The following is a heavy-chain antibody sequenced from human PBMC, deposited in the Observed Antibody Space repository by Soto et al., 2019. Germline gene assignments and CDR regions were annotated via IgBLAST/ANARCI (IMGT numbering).Heavy chain of an antibody. CDR1: GYTFTSYG. Sequence: SVKVSCKASGYTFTSYGISWVRQAPGQGLEWMGWIIPILGIANYAQKFQGRVTITADKSTSTAYMELSSLRSEDTAVYYCARDEYDLLTGKPYYSHYGLDVWGQ. V-gene: IGHV1-69*10. D-gene: IGHD3-9*01. CDR2: IIPILGIA. CDR3: ARDEYDLLTGKPYYSHYGLDV. J-gene: IGHJ6*02.